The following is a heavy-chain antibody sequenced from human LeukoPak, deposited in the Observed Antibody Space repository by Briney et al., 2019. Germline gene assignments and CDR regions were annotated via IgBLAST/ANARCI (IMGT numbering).Heavy chain of an antibody. V-gene: IGHV3-30-3*01. D-gene: IGHD1-26*01. CDR3: ARDRWEHTPDY. Sequence: GGSLRLSCAASGFTFSSYAMHWVRQAPGKGLEWVAVISYDGSNKYYADSVKGRFTISRDNSKNTLYLQMNSLRAEDTAVYYCARDRWEHTPDYWGQGTLVTVSS. CDR2: ISYDGSNK. J-gene: IGHJ4*02. CDR1: GFTFSSYA.